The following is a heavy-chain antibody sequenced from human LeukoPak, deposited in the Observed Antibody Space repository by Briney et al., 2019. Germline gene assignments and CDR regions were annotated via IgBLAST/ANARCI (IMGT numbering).Heavy chain of an antibody. D-gene: IGHD3-3*01. CDR3: ARILRFLEPITMDV. Sequence: ASVKVSCKASGYTFTSYDINWVRQATGQGLEWMGWMNPNSGNTGYAQKFRGRVTMTRNTSISTAYMELSSLRSEDTAVYYCARILRFLEPITMDVWGKGTTVTVSS. CDR1: GYTFTSYD. J-gene: IGHJ6*03. V-gene: IGHV1-8*01. CDR2: MNPNSGNT.